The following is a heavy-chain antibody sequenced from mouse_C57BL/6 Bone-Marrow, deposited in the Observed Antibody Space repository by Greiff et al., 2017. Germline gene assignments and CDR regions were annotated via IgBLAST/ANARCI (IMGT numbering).Heavy chain of an antibody. Sequence: QVQLKQSGAELARPGASVKLSCTASGYTFTSYGISWVKQRTGQGLEWIGEIYPRSGNTYYNEKFKGKATLTADKSSSTAYMELRSLTSDDSAVYFCAREWAYWGQGTLVTVSA. V-gene: IGHV1-81*01. D-gene: IGHD1-3*01. CDR3: AREWAY. CDR1: GYTFTSYG. J-gene: IGHJ3*01. CDR2: IYPRSGNT.